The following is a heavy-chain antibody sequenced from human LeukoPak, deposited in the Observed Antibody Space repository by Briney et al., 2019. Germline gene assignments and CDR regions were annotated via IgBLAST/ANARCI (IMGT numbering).Heavy chain of an antibody. V-gene: IGHV3-21*01. J-gene: IGHJ4*02. D-gene: IGHD2-15*01. CDR1: GFTFSSYS. CDR3: ARDGPCSGGTCYSDS. Sequence: GGSLRLSCAASGFTFSSYSMNWVRQAPGKGLEWVSSISSSSSYIYYADSVKGRFTISRDNAKNSLYLQMNSLRAEDTAVYYCARDGPCSGGTCYSDSWGQGTLVTVSS. CDR2: ISSSSSYI.